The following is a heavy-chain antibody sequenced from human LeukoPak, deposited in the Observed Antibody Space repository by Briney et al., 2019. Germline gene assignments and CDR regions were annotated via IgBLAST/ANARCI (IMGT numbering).Heavy chain of an antibody. CDR1: GGSISSYY. V-gene: IGHV4-59*08. CDR3: ARGYSSSWYDVYNWFDP. Sequence: PSETLSLTCTVSGGSISSYYWSWIRQPPGKGLEWIGYIYYSGSTNYNPSLKSRVTISVDTSKNQFSLKLSSVTAADTAVYYCARGYSSSWYDVYNWFDPWGQGTLVTVSS. J-gene: IGHJ5*02. CDR2: IYYSGST. D-gene: IGHD6-13*01.